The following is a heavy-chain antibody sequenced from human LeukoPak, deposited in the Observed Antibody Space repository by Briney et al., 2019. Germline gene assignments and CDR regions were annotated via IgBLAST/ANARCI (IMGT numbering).Heavy chain of an antibody. Sequence: SETLSLTCTVSGYSITSGDYWGWIRQPPGKGLEWIGTFYHSGSTYYNPSLKSRVTISVDTSKKQFSLKLSSVTAADTAVYYCAREGDDIAESGWGQGTLVTVSS. V-gene: IGHV4-38-2*02. CDR2: FYHSGST. J-gene: IGHJ4*02. D-gene: IGHD6-13*01. CDR3: AREGDDIAESG. CDR1: GYSITSGDY.